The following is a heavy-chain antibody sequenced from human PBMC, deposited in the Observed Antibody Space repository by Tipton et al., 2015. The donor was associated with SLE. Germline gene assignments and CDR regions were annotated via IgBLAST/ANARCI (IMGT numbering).Heavy chain of an antibody. CDR1: GFTFSSYA. V-gene: IGHV3-30*03. D-gene: IGHD7-27*01. CDR3: ARDSNWGPFDAFDI. J-gene: IGHJ3*02. CDR2: ISYDGSNK. Sequence: SLRLSCAASGFTFSSYAMHWVRQAPGKGLEWVAVISYDGSNKYYADSVKGRFTISRDNAKNSLYLQMNSLRAEDTAVYYCARDSNWGPFDAFDIWGQGTMVTVSS.